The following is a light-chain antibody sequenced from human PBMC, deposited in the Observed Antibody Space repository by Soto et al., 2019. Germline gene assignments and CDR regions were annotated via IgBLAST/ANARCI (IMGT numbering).Light chain of an antibody. CDR3: QVLASSSEHVV. CDR1: NIGSKS. J-gene: IGLJ2*01. Sequence: SYELTQPPSVSVAPGQTARSTCGGNNIGSKSVHWYQQKPGQAPVLVVYDDSDRPSGIPERFSGSISGNTATLTSRRVEAGDDADYYCQVLASSSEHVVFGVGTKRTVL. V-gene: IGLV3-21*02. CDR2: DDS.